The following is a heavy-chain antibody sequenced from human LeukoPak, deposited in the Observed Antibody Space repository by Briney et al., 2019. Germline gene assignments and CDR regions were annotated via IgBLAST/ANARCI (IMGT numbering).Heavy chain of an antibody. D-gene: IGHD5-12*01. Sequence: GGSLRLSCVASGFTVSSNYMSWVRQAPGKGLEWVSLIYSGDTTHYADSVKGRFTISRGNSKNTLYLQMNSLRAEDTAVYYCAKRPYSGYDYLDYWGQGTLVTVSS. V-gene: IGHV3-53*01. CDR1: GFTVSSNY. CDR2: IYSGDTT. CDR3: AKRPYSGYDYLDY. J-gene: IGHJ4*02.